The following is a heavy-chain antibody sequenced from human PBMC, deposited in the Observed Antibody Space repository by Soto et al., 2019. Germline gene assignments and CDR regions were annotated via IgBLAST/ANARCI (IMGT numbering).Heavy chain of an antibody. D-gene: IGHD3-9*01. CDR3: AKIPYYDILTGYPRPYYFDY. CDR1: GFTFSSYA. J-gene: IGHJ4*02. CDR2: ISGSGGST. V-gene: IGHV3-23*01. Sequence: GGSLRLSCAASGFTFSSYAMSWVRQAPGKGLEWVSAISGSGGSTYYADSVKGRFTISRDNSKNTLYLQMNSLRAEDTAVYYCAKIPYYDILTGYPRPYYFDYWGQGTLVTVSS.